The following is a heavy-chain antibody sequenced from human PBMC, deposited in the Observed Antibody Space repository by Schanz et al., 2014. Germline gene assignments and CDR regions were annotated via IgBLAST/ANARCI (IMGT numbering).Heavy chain of an antibody. Sequence: QVHLVQSGSEVKKPGASVKVSCKAAGYRFSDYGITWVRQAPGQGLEWMGWITDFNGNTRYAQSFEGRVTVTTDTSTTTAYMELHNLRSDDTAIYYCARTTFGVNEVSDFWGQGTLVTVSS. J-gene: IGHJ4*02. CDR3: ARTTFGVNEVSDF. CDR2: ITDFNGNT. D-gene: IGHD3-3*01. V-gene: IGHV1-18*01. CDR1: GYRFSDYG.